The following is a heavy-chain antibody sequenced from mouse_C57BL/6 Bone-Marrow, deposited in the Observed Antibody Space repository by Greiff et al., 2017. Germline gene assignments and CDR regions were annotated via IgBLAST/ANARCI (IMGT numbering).Heavy chain of an antibody. Sequence: QVQLQQSGPELVRPGASVKLSCKASGYTFTDYYINWVKQRPGQGLEWIARIYPGSGNTYYNEQFKGKATLTATKSSSTAYMQLSSLTSEESAVYFGARSVAYYSNLYAMDYWGQGTLVTVSA. J-gene: IGHJ4*01. CDR1: GYTFTDYY. D-gene: IGHD2-5*01. CDR2: IYPGSGNT. V-gene: IGHV1-76*01. CDR3: ARSVAYYSNLYAMDY.